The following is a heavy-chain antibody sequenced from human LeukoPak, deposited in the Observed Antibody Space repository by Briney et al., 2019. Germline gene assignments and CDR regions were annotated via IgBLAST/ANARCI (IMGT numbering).Heavy chain of an antibody. CDR2: IYYSGST. D-gene: IGHD6-19*01. CDR1: GGSISNYY. CDR3: ARGVRQWLVRRYYFDY. V-gene: IGHV4-59*12. J-gene: IGHJ4*02. Sequence: SETLSLTCTVSGGSISNYYWSWIRQPPGKGLEWIGYIYYSGSTNYNPSLKSRVTISVDTSKNQFSLKLSSVTAADTAVYYCARGVRQWLVRRYYFDYWGQGTLVTVSS.